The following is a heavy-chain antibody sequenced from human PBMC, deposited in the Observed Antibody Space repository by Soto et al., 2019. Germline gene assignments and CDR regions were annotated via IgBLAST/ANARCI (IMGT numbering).Heavy chain of an antibody. D-gene: IGHD1-26*01. CDR2: IIPILGSA. J-gene: IGHJ3*02. Sequence: QVQLVQSGAEVKKPESSVKVSCKASGGTFSSYAISWVRQAPRQGLEWMGGIIPILGSAKYAQKFQDRVTITADESTSTTYMELSSLRSEDAAVYYCASRERVDAFDIWGQGTMVTVSS. CDR1: GGTFSSYA. V-gene: IGHV1-69*01. CDR3: ASRERVDAFDI.